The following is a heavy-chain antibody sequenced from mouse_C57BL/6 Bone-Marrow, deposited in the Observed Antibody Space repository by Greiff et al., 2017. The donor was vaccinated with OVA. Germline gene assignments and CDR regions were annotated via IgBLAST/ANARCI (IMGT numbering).Heavy chain of an antibody. D-gene: IGHD1-1*01. CDR1: GYSITSDY. Sequence: VQLKESGPGLAKPSQTLSLTCSVTGYSITSDYWNWIRKFPGNKLEYMGYISYSGGTYYNPSLNSRISIPRDTSKNQYYLQLNSVTTEDTDTYYGARCGTTGVARSHWYFDVWGTGTTVTVSS. J-gene: IGHJ1*03. CDR3: ARCGTTGVARSHWYFDV. V-gene: IGHV3-8*01. CDR2: ISYSGGT.